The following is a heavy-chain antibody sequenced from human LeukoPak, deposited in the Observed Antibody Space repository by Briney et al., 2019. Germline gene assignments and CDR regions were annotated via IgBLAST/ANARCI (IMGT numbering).Heavy chain of an antibody. V-gene: IGHV3-74*01. D-gene: IGHD1-26*01. J-gene: IGHJ6*02. Sequence: GGSLRLSCAASGFTFSSYWMHWVRQAPGKGLVWVSRINSDGSSTSYADSVKGRFTISRDNAKNTLYLQMNSLRAEDTAVYYCARDPSWVGPYYYGMDVWGQGTTVTVSS. CDR2: INSDGSST. CDR1: GFTFSSYW. CDR3: ARDPSWVGPYYYGMDV.